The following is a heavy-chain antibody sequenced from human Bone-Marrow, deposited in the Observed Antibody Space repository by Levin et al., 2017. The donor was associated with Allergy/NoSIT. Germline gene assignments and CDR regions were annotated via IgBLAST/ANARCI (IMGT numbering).Heavy chain of an antibody. CDR1: GFTFSSYA. CDR2: ISGSGGST. V-gene: IGHV3-23*01. J-gene: IGHJ4*02. CDR3: AKDVLLGYDSTTTPKVLGLFDY. D-gene: IGHD3-22*01. Sequence: GESLKISCAASGFTFSSYAMSWVRQAPGKGLEWVSAISGSGGSTYYADSVKGRFTISRDNSKNTLYLQMNSLRAEDTAVYYCAKDVLLGYDSTTTPKVLGLFDYWGQGTLVTVSS.